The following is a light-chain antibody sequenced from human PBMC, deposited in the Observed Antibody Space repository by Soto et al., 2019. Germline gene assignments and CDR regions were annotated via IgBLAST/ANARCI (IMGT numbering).Light chain of an antibody. CDR2: DAS. J-gene: IGKJ4*01. V-gene: IGKV3-11*01. CDR1: QSVSRY. CDR3: QQRSKWPLS. Sequence: EIVLTQSPATLSLSPGERATLSCRASQSVSRYLAWYQQKPGQAPRLLIYDASNRATGIPAKFSGSGSGTDFTLTISSLEPEYFAVYFCQQRSKWPLSFGGGTKVEIK.